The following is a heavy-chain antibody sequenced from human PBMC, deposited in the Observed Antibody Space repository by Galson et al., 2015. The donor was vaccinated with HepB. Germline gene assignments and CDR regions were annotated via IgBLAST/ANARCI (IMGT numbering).Heavy chain of an antibody. J-gene: IGHJ4*02. Sequence: SLRLSCAASGFGFRSYGMHWVRQAPGKGLDWVAITSADGSLNYYADSVTGRFTISRDNSKNTLYLQMNSLRAEDTAVYYCAKKLPGSYYAGADYWGQGTLVTVSS. CDR1: GFGFRSYG. V-gene: IGHV3-30*18. D-gene: IGHD3-10*01. CDR3: AKKLPGSYYAGADY. CDR2: TSADGSLN.